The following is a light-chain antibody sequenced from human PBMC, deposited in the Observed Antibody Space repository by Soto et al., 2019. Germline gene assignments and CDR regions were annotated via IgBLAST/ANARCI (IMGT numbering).Light chain of an antibody. V-gene: IGKV3-15*01. CDR3: QQYNNWPPWT. CDR2: GAS. J-gene: IGKJ1*01. Sequence: EIVMTQSPATLSVSPGERATLCCRASQSVSSNLAWYQQKPGQAPRLLIYGASTRATGIPAGFSGSGSGTEFTLTISSLQSEDFAVYYCQQYNNWPPWTFGQGTKVEIK. CDR1: QSVSSN.